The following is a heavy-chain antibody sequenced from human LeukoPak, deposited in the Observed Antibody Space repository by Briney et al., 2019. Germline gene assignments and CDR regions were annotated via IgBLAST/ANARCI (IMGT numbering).Heavy chain of an antibody. CDR3: ARGGRWSFDY. V-gene: IGHV3-7*01. J-gene: IGHJ4*02. CDR1: GFTFSSYS. D-gene: IGHD2-15*01. CDR2: IKPDGSEK. Sequence: GGSLRLSCAASGFTFSSYSMNWVRQAPGKGLEWVANIKPDGSEKDYVDSVKGRFTISRDNAKNSLDLQMNSLRAEDTAVYYCARGGRWSFDYWGQGTLITVSS.